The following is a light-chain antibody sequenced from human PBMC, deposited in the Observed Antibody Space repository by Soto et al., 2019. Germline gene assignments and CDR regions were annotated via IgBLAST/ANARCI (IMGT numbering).Light chain of an antibody. V-gene: IGKV1-17*01. CDR2: AAS. CDR1: QDIRHN. J-gene: IGKJ1*01. CDR3: QQYNTYSWT. Sequence: IQMTQSPSSLSASVGDRVTISCRASQDIRHNMGWYQQKTGKAPNLLIYAASTLKRGVPSRFRGSGSGTEFTLTISSLQPDDFATFYCQQYNTYSWTFGQGTRWIS.